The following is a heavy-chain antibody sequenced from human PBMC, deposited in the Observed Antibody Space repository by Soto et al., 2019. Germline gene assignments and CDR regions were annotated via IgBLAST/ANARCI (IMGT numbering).Heavy chain of an antibody. D-gene: IGHD6-13*01. Sequence: QVQLQESGPGLVKPSETLSLTCTVSGGSISGYYWSWIRQPPGKGLEWIGYIYYSGSTKYNPSLKSRVTISVDTSKNQFSLKLSSVTAADTAVYYWARVGSTSSWLVPFDYWGQGTLVTVSS. CDR3: ARVGSTSSWLVPFDY. CDR1: GGSISGYY. J-gene: IGHJ4*02. V-gene: IGHV4-59*01. CDR2: IYYSGST.